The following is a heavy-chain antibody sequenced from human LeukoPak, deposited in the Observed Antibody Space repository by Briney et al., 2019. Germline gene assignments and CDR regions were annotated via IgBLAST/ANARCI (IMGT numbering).Heavy chain of an antibody. CDR3: ARKLPVAGPDYFDY. Sequence: PGGSLRLSCAASGFTFSSYEMNWVRQAPGKGLEWVSYISSSGSTIYYADSVKGRFTISRDNAKNSLYLQMNSLRAEDTAVYYCARKLPVAGPDYFDYWGQGTLVTVSS. D-gene: IGHD6-19*01. CDR1: GFTFSSYE. CDR2: ISSSGSTI. V-gene: IGHV3-48*03. J-gene: IGHJ4*02.